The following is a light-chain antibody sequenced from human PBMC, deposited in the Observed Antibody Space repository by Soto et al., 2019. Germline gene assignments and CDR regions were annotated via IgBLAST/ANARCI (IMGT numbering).Light chain of an antibody. CDR3: CSYAGSSTPWI. V-gene: IGLV2-23*02. Sequence: QSVLTQPASVSGAPGQSITISCTGTSSDVGSYNLVSWYQQHPGKAPKLMIYEVSKRPSGVSNRFSGSKSRNTASLTISGLQAQDEADYYCCSYAGSSTPWIFVTGTKLTVL. J-gene: IGLJ1*01. CDR1: SSDVGSYNL. CDR2: EVS.